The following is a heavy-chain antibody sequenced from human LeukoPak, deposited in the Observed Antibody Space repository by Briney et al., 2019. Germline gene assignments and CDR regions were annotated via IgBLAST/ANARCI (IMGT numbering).Heavy chain of an antibody. Sequence: SETLSLTCAVCGGSFSGYYWSWIRQPPGKGLEWIGEINHSGSTNYNPSLKSRVTISVDTSKNQFSLKLSSVTAGDTAVYYCARIAARLDPYFDYWGQGTLVTVSS. D-gene: IGHD6-6*01. V-gene: IGHV4-34*01. CDR3: ARIAARLDPYFDY. CDR1: GGSFSGYY. J-gene: IGHJ4*02. CDR2: INHSGST.